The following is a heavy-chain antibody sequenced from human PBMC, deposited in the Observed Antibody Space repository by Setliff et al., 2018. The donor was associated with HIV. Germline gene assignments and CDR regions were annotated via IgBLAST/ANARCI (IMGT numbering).Heavy chain of an antibody. V-gene: IGHV5-51*01. CDR2: IYPRDSKI. CDR1: GYSFTSYW. J-gene: IGHJ4*02. D-gene: IGHD6-25*01. Sequence: PGESLKISCKVSGYSFTSYWIGWVRQMPGKGLEWMGIIYPRDSKIKYSPSFEGQVSISVDKSVNTAYLQWSSLKASDTAIYYCAKWGSATPYFDDWGQGTLVTVSS. CDR3: AKWGSATPYFDD.